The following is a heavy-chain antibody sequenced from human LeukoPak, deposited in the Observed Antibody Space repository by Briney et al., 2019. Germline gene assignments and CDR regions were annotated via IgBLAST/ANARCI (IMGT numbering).Heavy chain of an antibody. D-gene: IGHD2-2*01. V-gene: IGHV3-48*02. CDR2: IASSTI. CDR1: GFTFSTYS. CDR3: ARGPAAAIDY. J-gene: IGHJ4*02. Sequence: GGSLRLSCAASGFTFSTYSMNWVRQAPGKGLEWVSYIASSTIYYADSVKGRFAISRDNAKNSLYLQMNSLRDEDTAVYYCARGPAAAIDYWGQGTLVTVSS.